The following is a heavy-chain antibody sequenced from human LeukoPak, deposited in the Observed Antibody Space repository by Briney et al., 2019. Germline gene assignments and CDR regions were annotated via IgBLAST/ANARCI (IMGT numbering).Heavy chain of an antibody. CDR2: MYYSGSA. Sequence: SETLSLTCAVYGGSFSGYYWSWIRQPPGKGLEWIGYMYYSGSANYNPSLESRVTMSVDTSKNHFSLNLTSVTAADTAVYYCARGGAQLTLPVWGQGTLVTVSS. CDR3: ARGGAQLTLPV. V-gene: IGHV4-59*01. CDR1: GGSFSGYY. D-gene: IGHD4/OR15-4a*01. J-gene: IGHJ4*02.